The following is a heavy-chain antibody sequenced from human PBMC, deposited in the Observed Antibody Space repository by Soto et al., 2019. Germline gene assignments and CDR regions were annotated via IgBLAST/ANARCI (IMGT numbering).Heavy chain of an antibody. Sequence: SETLSLTCTVSGGSINNNNYYWGWVRQPPGKGLEWIGSVSYTGTTYYSPSLKSRVITSIDTSRNQFSLKVTSVTAADTAVYYCAKDFTIFGVVTNALAIWGQGTTVTVSS. CDR3: AKDFTIFGVVTNALAI. J-gene: IGHJ6*02. CDR2: VSYTGTT. D-gene: IGHD3-3*01. CDR1: GGSINNNNYY. V-gene: IGHV4-39*02.